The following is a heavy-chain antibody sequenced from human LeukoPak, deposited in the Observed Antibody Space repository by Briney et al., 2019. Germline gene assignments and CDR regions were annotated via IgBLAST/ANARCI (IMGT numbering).Heavy chain of an antibody. V-gene: IGHV3-48*03. J-gene: IGHJ1*01. CDR2: ISSSGSTI. CDR1: GFTFSSYE. Sequence: PGGSLRLSCAASGFTFSSYEMNWVRQVPGKGLEWISYISSSGSTIYFADSVKGRFTISRDNAKNSLYLQMNSLRAEDTAVYYSARPSRPYRSSEYFQHWGQGTLVIVSS. CDR3: ARPSRPYRSSEYFQH. D-gene: IGHD6-13*01.